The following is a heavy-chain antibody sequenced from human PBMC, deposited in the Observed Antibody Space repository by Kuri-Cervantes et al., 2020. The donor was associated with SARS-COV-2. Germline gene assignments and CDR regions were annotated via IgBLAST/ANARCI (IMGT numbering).Heavy chain of an antibody. V-gene: IGHV4-38-2*02. D-gene: IGHD3-10*01. CDR2: IYHSGST. CDR1: GYSISSGYY. J-gene: IGHJ3*02. CDR3: ARYRAFGAWADAFDI. Sequence: SETLSLTCTVSGYSISSGYYWGWIRQPPGKGLEWIGSIYHSGSTYYNPSLKSRVTISVGTSKNQFSLKLSSVTAADTAVYYCARYRAFGAWADAFDIWGQGTMVTVSS.